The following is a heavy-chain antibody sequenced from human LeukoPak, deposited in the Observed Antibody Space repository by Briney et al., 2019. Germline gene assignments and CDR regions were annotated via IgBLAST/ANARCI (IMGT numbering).Heavy chain of an antibody. CDR1: GGSISSYY. V-gene: IGHV4-59*01. CDR2: IYYSGST. Sequence: SETLSLTCTVSGGSISSYYWSWIRQPPGKGLEWIGYIYYSGSTNYNPSLKSRVTISVDTSKNQFSPKLSSVTAADTAVYYCARGDSSGHPAFDYWGQGTLVTVSS. D-gene: IGHD3-22*01. J-gene: IGHJ4*02. CDR3: ARGDSSGHPAFDY.